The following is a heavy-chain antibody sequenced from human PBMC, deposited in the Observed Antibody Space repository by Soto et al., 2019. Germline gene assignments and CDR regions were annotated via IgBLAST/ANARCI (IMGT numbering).Heavy chain of an antibody. D-gene: IGHD2-2*02. CDR3: ARRRIPGSILYSMAV. CDR2: IYYSGST. Sequence: GKGLEWIASIYYSGSTYYKPSLKSRVTISVDTSKNQFSLRLSSVTAADTAIYFLARRRIPGSILYSMAVWVKATTVT. J-gene: IGHJ6*03. V-gene: IGHV4-39*01.